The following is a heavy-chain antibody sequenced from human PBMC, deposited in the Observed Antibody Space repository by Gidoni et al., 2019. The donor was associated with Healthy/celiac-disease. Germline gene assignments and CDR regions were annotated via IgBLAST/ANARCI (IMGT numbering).Heavy chain of an antibody. CDR2: ISGSGGST. CDR1: GFTFSSYA. Sequence: EVQLVESGGGLVQPGGSLRLSCAASGFTFSSYAMSWVRQAPGQGLEWVSAISGSGGSTYYADSVKGRFTISRDNSKNTLYLQMNSLRAEDTAVYYCAKTIFGVVNPLGGMDVWGQGTTVTVSS. D-gene: IGHD3-3*01. CDR3: AKTIFGVVNPLGGMDV. J-gene: IGHJ6*02. V-gene: IGHV3-23*04.